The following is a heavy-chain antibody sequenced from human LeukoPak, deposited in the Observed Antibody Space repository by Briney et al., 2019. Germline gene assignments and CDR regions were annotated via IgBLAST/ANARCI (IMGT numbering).Heavy chain of an antibody. CDR3: ASDNCSGGSCYFDY. CDR2: ITYDGSNK. CDR1: GFTFSTYG. J-gene: IGHJ4*02. Sequence: GGSLRLSCAASGFTFSTYGMHWVRQAPGKGLEWVAVITYDGSNKYYADSVKGRFTISRDNSKNTLHLQMNSLRAEDTAVYYCASDNCSGGSCYFDYWGQGTLVTVSS. D-gene: IGHD2-15*01. V-gene: IGHV3-30*03.